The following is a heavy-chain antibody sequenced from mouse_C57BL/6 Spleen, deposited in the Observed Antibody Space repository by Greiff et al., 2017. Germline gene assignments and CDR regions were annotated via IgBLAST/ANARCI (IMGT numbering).Heavy chain of an antibody. V-gene: IGHV1-81*01. Sequence: VQLQQSGAELARPGASVKLSCKASGYTFTSYGISWVKQRTGQGLEWIGEIYPRSGNTYYNQKFKGKATLTVDTSSSTAYMQLSSLTSEDSAVYYCARGKRLKDAMDYWGQGTSVTVSS. CDR2: IYPRSGNT. D-gene: IGHD1-3*01. CDR3: ARGKRLKDAMDY. CDR1: GYTFTSYG. J-gene: IGHJ4*01.